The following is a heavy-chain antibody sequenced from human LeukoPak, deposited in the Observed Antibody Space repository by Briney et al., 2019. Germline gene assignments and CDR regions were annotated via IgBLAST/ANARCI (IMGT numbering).Heavy chain of an antibody. CDR2: ISAYNGNT. J-gene: IGHJ4*02. CDR1: GGTFSSYA. Sequence: ASVKVSCRASGGTFSSYAISWVRQAPGQGFEWMGWISAYNGNTNYAQKLQGRVTMTTDTSTSTAYMELRSLRSDDTAVYYCARDERYSSSWYYDYWGQGTLVTVSS. V-gene: IGHV1-18*01. CDR3: ARDERYSSSWYYDY. D-gene: IGHD6-13*01.